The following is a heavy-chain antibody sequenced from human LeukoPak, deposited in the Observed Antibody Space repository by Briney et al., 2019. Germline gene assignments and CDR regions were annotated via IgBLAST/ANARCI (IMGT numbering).Heavy chain of an antibody. CDR3: ARDRNSPAIYYFDY. Sequence: PGGSLRLSCAASGFTFNAYAMHWVRQAPGKGLEWVAVVANDGRDKQYADSMKGRFTISRDNSENTLYLQMNTLRAEDTAVYYCARDRNSPAIYYFDYWGQGTLVTVSS. D-gene: IGHD2-2*02. J-gene: IGHJ4*02. V-gene: IGHV3-30*01. CDR1: GFTFNAYA. CDR2: VANDGRDK.